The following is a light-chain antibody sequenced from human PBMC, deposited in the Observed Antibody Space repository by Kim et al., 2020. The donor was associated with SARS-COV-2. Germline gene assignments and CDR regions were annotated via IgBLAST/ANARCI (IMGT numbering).Light chain of an antibody. J-gene: IGKJ4*01. CDR3: LQDYNYPLT. Sequence: IQMTQSPSSLSASVGDRVTITCRASQSISTDLSWYQQKPGKAPNVLIYAASSLQSGVPSRFSGSGSGTDFSLTISSLQPEDFATYYCLQDYNYPLTFGGGTRVDIK. CDR1: QSISTD. CDR2: AAS. V-gene: IGKV1-6*01.